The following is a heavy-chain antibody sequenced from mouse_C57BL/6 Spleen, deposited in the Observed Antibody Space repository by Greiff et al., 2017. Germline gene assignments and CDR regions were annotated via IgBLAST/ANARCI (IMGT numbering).Heavy chain of an antibody. J-gene: IGHJ1*03. V-gene: IGHV1-81*01. CDR2: IYPRSGNT. CDR1: GYTFTSYG. Sequence: VKLQQSGAELARPGASVKLSCKASGYTFTSYGISWVKQRTGQGLEWIGEIYPRSGNTYYNEQFKGKATLTADKSSSTAYMELRSLTSEDSAVYFCARGSYGSSYGYFDVWGTGTTVTVSS. CDR3: ARGSYGSSYGYFDV. D-gene: IGHD1-1*01.